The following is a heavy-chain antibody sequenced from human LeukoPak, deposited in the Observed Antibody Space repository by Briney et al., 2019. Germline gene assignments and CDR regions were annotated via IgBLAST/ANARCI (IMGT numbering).Heavy chain of an antibody. J-gene: IGHJ4*02. CDR2: SYSSGSN. CDR1: GGSVSSYY. V-gene: IGHV4-59*08. CDR3: ARHQSGCSSTSCYVYFDY. Sequence: SQTLSLTCTVSGGSVSSYYWSWFRKPPGKGLEWMGYSYSSGSNDYNPSLKSRVTISVDTAKNQFSLKLSSVTAADTALYYCARHQSGCSSTSCYVYFDYWGQGTLVTVSS. D-gene: IGHD2-2*01.